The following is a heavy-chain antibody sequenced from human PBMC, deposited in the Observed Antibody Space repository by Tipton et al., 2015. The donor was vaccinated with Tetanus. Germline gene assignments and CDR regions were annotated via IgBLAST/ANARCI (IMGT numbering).Heavy chain of an antibody. D-gene: IGHD6-6*01. J-gene: IGHJ4*02. CDR3: ASGSSLDY. V-gene: IGHV3-21*01. CDR2: ISSTTSYI. CDR1: GFLFSSYT. Sequence: GSLRLSCSVSGFLFSSYTMNWVRQVPGRGLEWVSSISSTTSYIYYSDSVKGRFTISRDNAKNSLYLQMNSLTADDTAVYFCASGSSLDYWGQGTLVTVSS.